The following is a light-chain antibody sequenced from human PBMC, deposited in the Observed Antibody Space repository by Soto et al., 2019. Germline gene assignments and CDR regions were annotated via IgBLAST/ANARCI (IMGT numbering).Light chain of an antibody. CDR3: QQSYSNPIT. V-gene: IGKV1-39*01. Sequence: DVHMTQSPASLSASVGHRFTITCRASQTISSYLNWYHQKPGKAPKLLIYAASRLQSGVPSRFSGSGSGTDFTLTISSLQPEDFATYYCQQSYSNPITFGQGTRLEIK. CDR1: QTISSY. J-gene: IGKJ5*01. CDR2: AAS.